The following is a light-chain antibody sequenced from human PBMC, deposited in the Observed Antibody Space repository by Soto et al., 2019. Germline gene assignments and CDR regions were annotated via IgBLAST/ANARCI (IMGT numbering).Light chain of an antibody. CDR2: DAS. CDR1: QSISSW. J-gene: IGKJ1*01. Sequence: DIQMTQSPSTLSASVGDRVTITCRASQSISSWLAWYQQKPGKAPKLLIYDASSLESGVPSRFSGSGSRTEFTLTISSLQPDDFATYYCQQYNSYSYTFGQGTKVEIK. CDR3: QQYNSYSYT. V-gene: IGKV1-5*01.